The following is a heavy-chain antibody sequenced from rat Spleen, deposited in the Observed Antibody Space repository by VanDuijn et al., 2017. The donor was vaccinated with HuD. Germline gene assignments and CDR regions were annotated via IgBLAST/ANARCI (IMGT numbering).Heavy chain of an antibody. Sequence: EVKLVETGGGLVQPGRSLKLSCVASGFTFSSYWMYWIRQAPGKGLEWVSSINTDGGSTYYPDSVKGRFTISRDNAENTVYLQMNSLRSEDTETYYCAKDKDGGYVMDAWGQGASVTVSS. J-gene: IGHJ4*01. V-gene: IGHV5-58*01. CDR2: INTDGGST. D-gene: IGHD1-11*01. CDR1: GFTFSSYW. CDR3: AKDKDGGYVMDA.